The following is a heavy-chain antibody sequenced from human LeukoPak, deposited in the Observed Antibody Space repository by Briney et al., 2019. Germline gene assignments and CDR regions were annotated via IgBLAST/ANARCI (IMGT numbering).Heavy chain of an antibody. J-gene: IGHJ5*02. CDR1: GYSFTSYW. CDR3: ARPRDDSSGYFRFDP. V-gene: IGHV5-51*01. Sequence: GESLKISCKGSGYSFTSYWIGWVRQMPGKGLEWMGIIYPGDSDTRYSPSFQGQVTISADKSISTAYLQWSSLKASDTAMYYCARPRDDSSGYFRFDPWGQGTLVTVPS. CDR2: IYPGDSDT. D-gene: IGHD3-22*01.